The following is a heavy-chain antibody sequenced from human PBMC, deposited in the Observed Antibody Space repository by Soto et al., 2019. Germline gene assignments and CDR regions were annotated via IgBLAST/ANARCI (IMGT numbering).Heavy chain of an antibody. CDR1: GYTFSSYY. J-gene: IGHJ4*02. V-gene: IGHV1-8*02. CDR2: MNRNSGNT. Sequence: ASVKVSCKASGYTFSSYYFNWVRRAPGQGLEWMGWMNRNSGNTDYAQKLQGRVTMTTNTSISTAYMELSSLRSEDTAVYYCASNPGCCSGGSCYYFDYWVQGT. CDR3: ASNPGCCSGGSCYYFDY. D-gene: IGHD2-15*01.